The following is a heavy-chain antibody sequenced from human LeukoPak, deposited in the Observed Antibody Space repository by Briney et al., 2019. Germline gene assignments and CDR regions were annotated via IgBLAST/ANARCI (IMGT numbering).Heavy chain of an antibody. CDR3: ARQRFGRYSSGWGPFDY. CDR2: INSDGSST. Sequence: YPGGSLRLSCAASGFTFSSYWMHWVRQAPGKGLVWVSRINSDGSSTSYADSVKGRFTISRDNAKNTLYLQMNSLRAEDTAVYYCARQRFGRYSSGWGPFDYWGQGTLVTVSS. J-gene: IGHJ4*02. D-gene: IGHD6-19*01. CDR1: GFTFSSYW. V-gene: IGHV3-74*01.